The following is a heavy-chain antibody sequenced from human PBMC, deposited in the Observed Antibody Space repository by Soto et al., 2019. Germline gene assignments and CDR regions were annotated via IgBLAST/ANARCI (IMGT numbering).Heavy chain of an antibody. D-gene: IGHD6-13*01. CDR2: IWYDGSNK. J-gene: IGHJ4*02. CDR1: GFTFSSYG. V-gene: IGHV3-33*01. CDR3: ARLRDSSSWPLDY. Sequence: QVQLVESGGGVVQPGRSLRLSCAASGFTFSSYGMHWVRQAPGKGLEWVAVIWYDGSNKYYADSVKGRFTISRDNSKNTLYLQMNSLRAEDTAVYYCARLRDSSSWPLDYWGQGTLVTVSS.